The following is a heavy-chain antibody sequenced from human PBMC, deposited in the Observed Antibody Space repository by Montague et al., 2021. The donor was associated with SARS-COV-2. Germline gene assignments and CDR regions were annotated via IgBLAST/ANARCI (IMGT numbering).Heavy chain of an antibody. Sequence: SLRLSCAASGFTFSSYAMSWVRQAPGKGLEWVSGISGSGGSTYYADSVKGRFTISRDNSKKTLYLQMNSLRAEDTAVYYCAKDPGLLWFGELFYDAFDIWGQGTMVTVSS. CDR3: AKDPGLLWFGELFYDAFDI. D-gene: IGHD3-10*01. CDR2: ISGSGGST. V-gene: IGHV3-23*01. J-gene: IGHJ3*02. CDR1: GFTFSSYA.